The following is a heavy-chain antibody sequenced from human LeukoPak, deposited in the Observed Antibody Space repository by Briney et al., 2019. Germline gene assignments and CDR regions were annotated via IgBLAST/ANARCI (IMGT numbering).Heavy chain of an antibody. J-gene: IGHJ4*02. D-gene: IGHD3-10*01. CDR2: IRGTGDST. CDR3: ARRHHFGFLDS. CDR1: GFTFTSIA. Sequence: GGSLRLSCAASGFTFTSIAMTWVRQAPGKGLEWVSTIRGTGDSTHYADSVKGRFIISRDNAKNSVYLQMNSLRAEDTAVYYCARRHHFGFLDSWGQGTLVTVSS. V-gene: IGHV3-23*01.